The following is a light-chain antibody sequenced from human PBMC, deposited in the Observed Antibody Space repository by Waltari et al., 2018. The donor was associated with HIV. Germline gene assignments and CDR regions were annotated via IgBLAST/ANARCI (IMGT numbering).Light chain of an antibody. Sequence: QSVLTQPPSASGTPGQRVTISCSGSSSNIGSNAVNWYQQLPGTAPKLSTISNNQRPSGVPDRFSGSKSGTSASLAISGLQSDDEADYYCAAWDDSLNDSYVFGPGTKVTVL. J-gene: IGLJ1*01. CDR3: AAWDDSLNDSYV. CDR1: SSNIGSNA. CDR2: SNN. V-gene: IGLV1-44*01.